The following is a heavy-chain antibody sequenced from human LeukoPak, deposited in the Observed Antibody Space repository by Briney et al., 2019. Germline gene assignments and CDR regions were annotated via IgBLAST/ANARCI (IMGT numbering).Heavy chain of an antibody. D-gene: IGHD6-13*01. Sequence: GASVKVSYKASGYTFTSYYMHWVRQAPGQGLEWMGTINPSGGYTSYAQKLQGRVTMTRDTFTSTVYMEMSSLRSEDTALYYCAREGGSSSWYDYWGQGTLVTVSS. CDR2: INPSGGYT. CDR1: GYTFTSYY. CDR3: AREGGSSSWYDY. J-gene: IGHJ4*02. V-gene: IGHV1-46*04.